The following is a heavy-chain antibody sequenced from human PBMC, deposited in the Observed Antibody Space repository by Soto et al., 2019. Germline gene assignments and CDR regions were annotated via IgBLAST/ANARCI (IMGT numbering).Heavy chain of an antibody. CDR1: GYTFSSYD. CDR2: VNPNSGDT. CDR3: ARKGFLDWFLDF. J-gene: IGHJ4*02. Sequence: QVQLVQSGAEVKKPGASVKVSCKASGYTFSSYDITCVRQAAGQGLEWMGWVNPNSGDTDYAQKFQGRVTMTRDTSRRTAYMELSSLRSEDSAVYYCARKGFLDWFLDFWGQGTLVTVSS. V-gene: IGHV1-8*01. D-gene: IGHD3-9*01.